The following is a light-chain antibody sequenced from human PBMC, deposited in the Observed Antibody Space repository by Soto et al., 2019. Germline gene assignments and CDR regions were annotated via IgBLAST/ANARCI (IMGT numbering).Light chain of an antibody. CDR1: SSDVGGYNY. J-gene: IGLJ1*01. CDR3: SSYTSSSTLEV. Sequence: QSVLTQPASVSGSPGQSITISCTGTSSDVGGYNYVSWYQQHPGKARKLMIYDVSNRPSGVSNRFSGSKSGNTASLTISGLQAEDEADYYCSSYTSSSTLEVFGTGTKLTVL. V-gene: IGLV2-14*01. CDR2: DVS.